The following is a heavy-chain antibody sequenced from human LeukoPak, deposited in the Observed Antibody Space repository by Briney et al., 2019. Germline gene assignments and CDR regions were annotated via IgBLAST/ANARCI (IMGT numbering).Heavy chain of an antibody. D-gene: IGHD5-12*01. CDR1: GFPFGDNN. J-gene: IGHJ4*01. V-gene: IGHV3-43*01. Sequence: PGGSLRLSCAASGFPFGDNNMHSIRQGPGTGLEWVSLISRDGATTSYADSVKGRFTVSRDNSKNSLSLQMNSLRTVDTALYYRAKDLKSSSDYDYQGHGTLVTVSS. CDR2: ISRDGATT. CDR3: AKDLKSSSDYDY.